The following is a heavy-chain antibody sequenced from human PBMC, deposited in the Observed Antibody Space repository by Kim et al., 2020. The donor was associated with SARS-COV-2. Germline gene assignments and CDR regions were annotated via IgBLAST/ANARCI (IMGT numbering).Heavy chain of an antibody. CDR1: GFTFSKYA. CDR2: ITASSDNT. D-gene: IGHD3-3*01. V-gene: IGHV3-23*01. J-gene: IGHJ4*02. Sequence: GGSLRLSCAASGFTFSKYAMSWVRQAPGKGLEWVSVITASSDNTYYADSVKGRFTISRDNPKNTLYLQMNSLRVEDTAVYFCAKDDFWTGRDEWGQGTLVTVSS. CDR3: AKDDFWTGRDE.